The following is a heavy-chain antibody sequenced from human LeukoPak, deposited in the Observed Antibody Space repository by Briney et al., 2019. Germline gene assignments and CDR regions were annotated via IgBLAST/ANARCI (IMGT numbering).Heavy chain of an antibody. Sequence: GASVKVSCKASGYTFTSYGISWVRQAPGQGLEWMGWISAYNGNTNYAQKLQGRVTMTTDTSTSTAYMELRSLRSDDTAVYYCARGSIVVRATNNWFDPWGQGTLVTVSS. V-gene: IGHV1-18*01. CDR2: ISAYNGNT. D-gene: IGHD3-22*01. J-gene: IGHJ5*02. CDR3: ARGSIVVRATNNWFDP. CDR1: GYTFTSYG.